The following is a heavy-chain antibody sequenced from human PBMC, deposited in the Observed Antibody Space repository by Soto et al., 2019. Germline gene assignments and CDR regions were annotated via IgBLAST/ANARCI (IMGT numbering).Heavy chain of an antibody. Sequence: PGESLKISCKGSGYSFTSYWIGWVRQMPGKGLEWMGIIYPGDSDTRYSPSFQGQVTISADKSISTAYLQWSSLKASDTAMYYCARWIEVGVAADVFDIGGQGTMVTVS. CDR1: GYSFTSYW. CDR2: IYPGDSDT. D-gene: IGHD2-15*01. J-gene: IGHJ3*02. V-gene: IGHV5-51*01. CDR3: ARWIEVGVAADVFDI.